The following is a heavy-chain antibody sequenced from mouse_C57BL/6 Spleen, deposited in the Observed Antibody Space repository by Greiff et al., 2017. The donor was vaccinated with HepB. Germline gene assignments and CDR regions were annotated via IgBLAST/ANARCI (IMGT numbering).Heavy chain of an antibody. CDR2: IHPNSGST. V-gene: IGHV1-64*01. CDR3: ARREFYDGLMDY. Sequence: QVQLQQPGAELVKPGASVKLSCKASGYTFTSYWMHWVKQRPGQGLEWIGMIHPNSGSTNYNEKFKSKATLTVDKSSSTAYMQLSSLTSEDSAVYYCARREFYDGLMDYWGQGTSVTVSS. D-gene: IGHD2-3*01. CDR1: GYTFTSYW. J-gene: IGHJ4*01.